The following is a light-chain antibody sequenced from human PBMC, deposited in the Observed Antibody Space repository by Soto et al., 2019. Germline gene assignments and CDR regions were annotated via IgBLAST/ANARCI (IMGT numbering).Light chain of an antibody. J-gene: IGKJ1*01. Sequence: DIVMTQSPLSLPVTPGEPASISCRSSQSLLHSNGYNYLDWYLQKPGQSPQLLIYLGSNRASGVPDRFSGIRSGTDFTLKISRVEAADVGVYYCMQGLRTPPTFGRGSKVEIK. V-gene: IGKV2-28*01. CDR1: QSLLHSNGYNY. CDR2: LGS. CDR3: MQGLRTPPT.